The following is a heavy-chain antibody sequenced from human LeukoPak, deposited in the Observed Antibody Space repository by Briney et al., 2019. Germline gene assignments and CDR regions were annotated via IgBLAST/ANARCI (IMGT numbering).Heavy chain of an antibody. J-gene: IGHJ4*01. CDR1: GYTLTELS. CDR3: ATGYSGYDSIDY. V-gene: IGHV1-24*01. CDR2: FDPEDGEA. Sequence: ASVKVSCKVSGYTLTELSMHWVRQAPGKGLEWMGGFDPEDGEAIYAQKFQGRVTMTEDTSTDTAYMELSSLRSEDTAVYYCATGYSGYDSIDYWGHGTLVTVSS. D-gene: IGHD5-12*01.